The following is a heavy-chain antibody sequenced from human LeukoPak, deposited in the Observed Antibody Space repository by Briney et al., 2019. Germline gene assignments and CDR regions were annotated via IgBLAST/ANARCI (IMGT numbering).Heavy chain of an antibody. V-gene: IGHV3-30*03. CDR2: ISYDGRNK. D-gene: IGHD3-9*01. CDR3: ARDGRLYDILTGYSLGYYYGMDV. J-gene: IGHJ6*02. CDR1: GFTFSSYG. Sequence: AGGSLRLSCAASGFTFSSYGMHWVRKAPGKGLEWVAVISYDGRNKYYADSVKGRFTISRDNAKNSLYLQMNSLRAEDTAVYYCARDGRLYDILTGYSLGYYYGMDVWGQGTTVTVSS.